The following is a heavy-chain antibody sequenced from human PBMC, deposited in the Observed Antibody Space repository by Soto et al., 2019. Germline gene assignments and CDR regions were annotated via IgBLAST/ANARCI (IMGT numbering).Heavy chain of an antibody. D-gene: IGHD3-16*01. CDR2: ISPYNDYT. CDR1: GYTFISYG. Sequence: QVQLAQSANEVKKPGASVRVSCKAAGYTFISYGIAWVRQAPGQGLEWMGWISPYNDYTVYAQNLQGRVSMTADTSTSTMYMNLGGLKSDAAPVYDCARGGYYDNSWGKLSHYGLDVWGQGTSVSVSS. CDR3: ARGGYYDNSWGKLSHYGLDV. J-gene: IGHJ6*02. V-gene: IGHV1-18*01.